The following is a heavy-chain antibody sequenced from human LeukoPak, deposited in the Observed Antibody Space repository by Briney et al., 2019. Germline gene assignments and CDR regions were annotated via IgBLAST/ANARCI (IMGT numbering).Heavy chain of an antibody. V-gene: IGHV3-21*01. CDR3: ARTAYTPEPPTDY. Sequence: PGGSLRLSCAAPGFTFSSYSMNWVRQAPGKGLEWVSSISSSSSYIYYADSVKGRFTISRDNAKNSLYLQMNSLRAEDTAVYYCARTAYTPEPPTDYWGQGTLVTVSS. CDR1: GFTFSSYS. D-gene: IGHD1-14*01. J-gene: IGHJ4*02. CDR2: ISSSSSYI.